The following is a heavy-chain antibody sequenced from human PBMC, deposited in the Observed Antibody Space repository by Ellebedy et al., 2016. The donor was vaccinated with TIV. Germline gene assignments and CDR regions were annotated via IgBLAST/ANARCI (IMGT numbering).Heavy chain of an antibody. CDR3: ARSHTNSGNAFDY. J-gene: IGHJ4*02. CDR1: GFPFSSSA. D-gene: IGHD5-12*01. Sequence: GESLKISCAASGFPFSSSAMHWVRQAPGKGLEWVAVISDDGSNKYYAGSVNGRITISRDNSKNTLYLQMNSLRVEDTAVYYCARSHTNSGNAFDYWGQGTLVTVSS. CDR2: ISDDGSNK. V-gene: IGHV3-30*04.